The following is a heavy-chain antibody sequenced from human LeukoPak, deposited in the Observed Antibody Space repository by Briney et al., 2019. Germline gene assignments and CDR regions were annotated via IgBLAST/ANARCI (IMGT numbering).Heavy chain of an antibody. Sequence: PGGSLRLSCAASGFTFDDYAMHWVRQAPGKGLEWVSGISWNSGSIGYADSVKGRFTISRDNAKNSLYLQMNSLRAEDTALYYCAKSPDYDILYAFDIWGQGTMVTVSS. V-gene: IGHV3-9*01. CDR2: ISWNSGSI. J-gene: IGHJ3*02. CDR3: AKSPDYDILYAFDI. CDR1: GFTFDDYA. D-gene: IGHD3-9*01.